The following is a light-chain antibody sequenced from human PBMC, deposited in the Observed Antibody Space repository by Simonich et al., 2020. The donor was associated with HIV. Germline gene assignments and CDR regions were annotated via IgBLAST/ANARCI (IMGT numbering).Light chain of an antibody. CDR3: QQYNNWPPWT. CDR2: GAS. V-gene: IGKV3-15*01. CDR1: QSVSSN. J-gene: IGKJ1*01. Sequence: EIVMTQSPATLSVSPGERATLSCRARQSVSSNLAWYQQKPGPAPRLLIYGASTRATGIPARFSGSGSGTEFTLTISSLQSEDFAVYYCQQYNNWPPWTFGQGTKVEIK.